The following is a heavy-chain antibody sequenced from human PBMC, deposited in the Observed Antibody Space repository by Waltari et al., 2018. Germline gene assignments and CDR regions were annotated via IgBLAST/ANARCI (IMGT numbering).Heavy chain of an antibody. V-gene: IGHV4-39*01. CDR2: IYYSGIT. J-gene: IGHJ2*01. CDR1: GGSLSSSSYY. D-gene: IGHD2-8*01. Sequence: QLQLQESGPGLVKPSETLSLTCTVSGGSLSSSSYYWGWIRQPPGKGLEWIGSIYYSGITYYNPSLKSRVTISVDTSKNQFSLKLSSVTAADTAVYYCARHPAMTIMLWYFDLWGRGTLVTVSS. CDR3: ARHPAMTIMLWYFDL.